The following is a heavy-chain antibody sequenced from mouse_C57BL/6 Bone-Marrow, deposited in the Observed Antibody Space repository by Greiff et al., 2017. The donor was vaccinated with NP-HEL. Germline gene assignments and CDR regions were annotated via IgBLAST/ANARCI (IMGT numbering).Heavy chain of an antibody. J-gene: IGHJ2*01. V-gene: IGHV1-69*01. Sequence: QVQLQQPGAELVMPGASVKLSCKASGYTFTSYWMHWVKQRPGQGLEWIGEIDPSDSYTNYNQKFKGKSTLTVDKSSSTAYMQLSSLTSEHSAVYYCAREGNYFDYWGQGTTLTVSS. CDR2: IDPSDSYT. CDR3: AREGNYFDY. CDR1: GYTFTSYW.